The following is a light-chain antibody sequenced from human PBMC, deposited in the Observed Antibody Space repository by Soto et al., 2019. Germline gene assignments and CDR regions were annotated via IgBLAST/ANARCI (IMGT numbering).Light chain of an antibody. CDR1: SSDVGAYNY. V-gene: IGLV2-14*03. J-gene: IGLJ1*01. Sequence: QSVLTQPASVSGSPGQSIAISCTGTSSDVGAYNYVSWYQQHPGKAPKLMIYHVSNRPSGVSDRLSGSKSDNTASLTISGLQAEDEADYYCSSYTTSSTYVFGTGTKVTVL. CDR2: HVS. CDR3: SSYTTSSTYV.